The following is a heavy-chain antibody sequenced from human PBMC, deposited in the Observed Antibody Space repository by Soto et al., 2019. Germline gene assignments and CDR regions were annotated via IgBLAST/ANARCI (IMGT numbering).Heavy chain of an antibody. CDR2: INPSGGST. V-gene: IGHV1-46*01. CDR1: GGTFSSYS. CDR3: AREDYYDSSGYPTVYGMDV. J-gene: IGHJ6*02. D-gene: IGHD3-22*01. Sequence: ASVKVSCKASGGTFSSYSISWVRQAPGQGLEWMGIINPSGGSTSYAQKFQGRVTMTRDTPTSTVYMELSSLRSEDTAVYYCAREDYYDSSGYPTVYGMDVWGQGTTVTVSS.